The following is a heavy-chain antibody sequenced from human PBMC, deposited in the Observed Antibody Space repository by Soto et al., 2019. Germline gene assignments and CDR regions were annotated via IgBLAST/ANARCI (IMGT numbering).Heavy chain of an antibody. J-gene: IGHJ6*02. CDR2: INPSGGST. V-gene: IGHV1-46*01. Sequence: ASVKVSCKASGGTFSSYAISWVRQAPGQGLEWMGGINPSGGSTSYAQKFQGRVTMTRDTSTSTVYMELSSLRSEDTAVYYCGRSTVTTLGYYYGMHVWGQGPTVTASS. CDR3: GRSTVTTLGYYYGMHV. CDR1: GGTFSSYA. D-gene: IGHD4-4*01.